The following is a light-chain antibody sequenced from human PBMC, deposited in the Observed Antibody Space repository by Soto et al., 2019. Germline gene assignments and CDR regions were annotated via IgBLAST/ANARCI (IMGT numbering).Light chain of an antibody. CDR3: CSYAGNKTVV. V-gene: IGLV2-11*01. J-gene: IGLJ3*02. Sequence: QSALTQPRSVSGSPGQSVTISCTGTSSDVGGYIYVSWYQQYPAKAPKVMIYDVSRRPSGVPDRFSGSKSGNTASLTISGLQAEDEAVYHCCSYAGNKTVVFGGGTKLTVL. CDR1: SSDVGGYIY. CDR2: DVS.